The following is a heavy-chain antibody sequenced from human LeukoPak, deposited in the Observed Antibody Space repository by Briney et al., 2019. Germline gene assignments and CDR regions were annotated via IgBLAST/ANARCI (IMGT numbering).Heavy chain of an antibody. CDR3: ARAVVPAAITRFDP. V-gene: IGHV1-69*13. J-gene: IGHJ5*02. D-gene: IGHD2-2*02. Sequence: SVKVSCKASGGTFSSYAISWVRQAPGQGLEWMGGIIPIFGTANYAQKFQGRVTITADESTSTAYMELSSLRSEDTAVYYRARAVVPAAITRFDPWGQGTLVTVSS. CDR2: IIPIFGTA. CDR1: GGTFSSYA.